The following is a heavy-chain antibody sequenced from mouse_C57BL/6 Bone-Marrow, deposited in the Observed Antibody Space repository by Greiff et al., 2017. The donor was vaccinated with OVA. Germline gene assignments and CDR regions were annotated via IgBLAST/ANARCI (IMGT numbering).Heavy chain of an antibody. CDR3: ARHGMGGTTVVAENWCFDV. CDR2: FYPGSGSI. CDR1: GYTFTEYT. J-gene: IGHJ1*03. D-gene: IGHD1-1*01. V-gene: IGHV1-62-2*01. Sequence: VQLQQSGAELVKPGASVKLSCKASGYTFTEYTIHWVKQRSGQGLEWIGWFYPGSGSIKYNEKFKDKATLTADKSSSTAYMELSRLTSDDSAVYFCARHGMGGTTVVAENWCFDVWGTGTTVTVSS.